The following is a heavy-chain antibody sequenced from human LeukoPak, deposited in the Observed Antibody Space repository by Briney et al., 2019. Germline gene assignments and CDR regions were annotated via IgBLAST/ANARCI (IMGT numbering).Heavy chain of an antibody. D-gene: IGHD3-22*01. CDR2: ISPYNGNT. CDR3: ARGGLEGYYDCCGYFEDYFDF. Sequence: GASVKVSCKASGYTFTSYGIRWVRQAPGQGLEWMGWISPYNGNTNYAQKRQGRVTMAEATSTSTASLELGRLRADGTAGRYFARGGLEGYYDCCGYFEDYFDFWGQETLVTVSS. CDR1: GYTFTSYG. J-gene: IGHJ4*02. V-gene: IGHV1-18*01.